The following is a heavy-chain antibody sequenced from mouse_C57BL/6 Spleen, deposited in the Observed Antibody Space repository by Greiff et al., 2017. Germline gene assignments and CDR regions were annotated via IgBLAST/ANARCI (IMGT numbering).Heavy chain of an antibody. J-gene: IGHJ4*01. CDR3: VRHDRRDAMDY. V-gene: IGHV10-1*01. CDR2: IRSKSNNYAT. Sequence: EVQVVESGGGLVQPKGSLKLSCAASGFSFNTYAMNWVRQAPGKGLEWVARIRSKSNNYATYYADSVKDRFTISRDDSESMLYLQMNNLKTEDTAMYYCVRHDRRDAMDYWGQGTSVTVSS. CDR1: GFSFNTYA.